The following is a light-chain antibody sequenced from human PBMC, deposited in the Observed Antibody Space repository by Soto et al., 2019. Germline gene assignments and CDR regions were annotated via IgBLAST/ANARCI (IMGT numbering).Light chain of an antibody. V-gene: IGKV3-15*01. J-gene: IGKJ1*01. CDR3: QQYQDWPRT. Sequence: VMTQAPATLSVSPGERATLSCRASQTINNNVAWYQLKDGQVPRLVIYGASTRATDIPARFSGRGSRTEFTLTISSLQAEDSAVYYCQQYQDWPRTFGQGTKVDIK. CDR2: GAS. CDR1: QTINNN.